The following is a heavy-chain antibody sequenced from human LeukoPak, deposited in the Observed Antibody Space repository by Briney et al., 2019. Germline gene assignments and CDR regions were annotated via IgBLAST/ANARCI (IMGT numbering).Heavy chain of an antibody. CDR3: ARLGYGSGSYYSVDY. D-gene: IGHD3-10*01. V-gene: IGHV4-34*01. J-gene: IGHJ4*02. CDR1: GGSFSGYY. CDR2: INHSGST. Sequence: SETLSLTCAVYGGSFSGYYWSWIRQPPGKGLEWIGEINHSGSTNYNPSLKSRVTISVDTPKNQFSLKLSSVTAADTAVYYCARLGYGSGSYYSVDYWGQGTLVTVSS.